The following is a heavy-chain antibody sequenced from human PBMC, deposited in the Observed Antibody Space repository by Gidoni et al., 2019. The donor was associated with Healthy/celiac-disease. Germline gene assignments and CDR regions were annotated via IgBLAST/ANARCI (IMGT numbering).Heavy chain of an antibody. D-gene: IGHD1-26*01. V-gene: IGHV4-38-2*02. J-gene: IGHJ4*02. Sequence: QVQLQESGPGLVKPSETLSLTCTVSGYSISSGYYWGWIRQPPGEGLGGIGSIYPSGSTYQHPSLKGRGTISVDTSKNQFSLKLSSVTAADTAVYYCAREARRGSYLQALYYFDYWGQGTLVTVSS. CDR3: AREARRGSYLQALYYFDY. CDR2: IYPSGST. CDR1: GYSISSGYY.